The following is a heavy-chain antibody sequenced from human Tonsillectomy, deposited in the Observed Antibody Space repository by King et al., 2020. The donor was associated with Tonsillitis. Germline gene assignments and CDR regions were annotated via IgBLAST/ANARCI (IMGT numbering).Heavy chain of an antibody. CDR2: IVVGSANT. CDR1: GFTFANSA. CDR3: AADARITMVRRVIIPDAFDI. D-gene: IGHD3-10*01. Sequence: QLVQSGPEVKKPGTSVKVSCQASGFTFANSAGQWVRQARGQRLEWIGWIVVGSANTNYAQKFQERVTITRDMSTSTAYMELSSLRSEDTAVYYCAADARITMVRRVIIPDAFDIWGQGTRVTVSS. J-gene: IGHJ3*02. V-gene: IGHV1-58*01.